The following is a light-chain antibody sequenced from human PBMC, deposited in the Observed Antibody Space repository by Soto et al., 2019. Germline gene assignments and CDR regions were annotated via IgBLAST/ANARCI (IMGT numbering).Light chain of an antibody. J-gene: IGKJ4*01. CDR3: QQRSNWPLT. CDR2: DAS. Sequence: EIVLTQSPATLSLSPGERATLSCRASQSVSSYLAWYQQKPGQAPRLLIYDASNRATGIPARFSGSGSGTDLTRTINSLEPEDFAVYYCQQRSNWPLTFGGGTKVEIK. CDR1: QSVSSY. V-gene: IGKV3-11*01.